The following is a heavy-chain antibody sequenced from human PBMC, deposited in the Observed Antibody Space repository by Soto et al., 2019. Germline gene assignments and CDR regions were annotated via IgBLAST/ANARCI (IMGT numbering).Heavy chain of an antibody. D-gene: IGHD3-3*01. V-gene: IGHV4-34*09. CDR3: ARWWSGSRQGFDP. J-gene: IGHJ5*02. Sequence: SETLSLTCAVYGESFSAYYWTWIRQPPGKGLEWIGEINHSGSTKYNPSLKSRVTISVDTSKNQFSLKLSSVTAADTAVYYCARWWSGSRQGFDPWGQGTLVTVSS. CDR1: GESFSAYY. CDR2: INHSGST.